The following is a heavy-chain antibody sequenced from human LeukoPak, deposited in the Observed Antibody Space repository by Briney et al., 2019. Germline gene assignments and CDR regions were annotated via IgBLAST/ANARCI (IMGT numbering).Heavy chain of an antibody. V-gene: IGHV3-23*01. CDR2: ISSSGGST. CDR1: GLTFSSYA. CDR3: VRDPNYSENFDY. D-gene: IGHD2-21*01. J-gene: IGHJ4*02. Sequence: PGGSLRLSCAASGLTFSSYAMSWVRQAPGKGLEWVSAISSSGGSTYYADSVKGRFTISRVNSKNTLYLQMNSLRAEDTAVYYCVRDPNYSENFDYWGQGALVTV.